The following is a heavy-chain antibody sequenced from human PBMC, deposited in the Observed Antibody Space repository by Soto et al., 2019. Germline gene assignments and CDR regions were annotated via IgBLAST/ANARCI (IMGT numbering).Heavy chain of an antibody. Sequence: TSETLSLTCTVSGGSISTSSYSWGWIRQPPGKGLEWIGTFYYSGNTYYNPSLKSRVTMSVDTSKNQFSLKLTSVTAADTAVYYCARHGSRWYRLDPWGQGTLVTVSS. D-gene: IGHD6-13*01. J-gene: IGHJ5*02. CDR1: GGSISTSSYS. CDR3: ARHGSRWYRLDP. V-gene: IGHV4-39*01. CDR2: FYYSGNT.